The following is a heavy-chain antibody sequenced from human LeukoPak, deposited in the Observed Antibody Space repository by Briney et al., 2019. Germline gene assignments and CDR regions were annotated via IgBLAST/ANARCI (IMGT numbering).Heavy chain of an antibody. Sequence: GGSLRLSCAASAFSLSAYNMNWVRQAPGKGLEWVAFIRYDGSNKYYADSVKGRFTISRDNSKNTLYLQMNSLRAEDTAVYYCVPMAEHDYWGQGTLVTVSS. CDR2: IRYDGSNK. V-gene: IGHV3-30*02. D-gene: IGHD3-10*01. J-gene: IGHJ4*02. CDR3: VPMAEHDY. CDR1: AFSLSAYN.